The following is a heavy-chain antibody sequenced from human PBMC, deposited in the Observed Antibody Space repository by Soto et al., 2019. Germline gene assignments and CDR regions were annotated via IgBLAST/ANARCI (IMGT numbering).Heavy chain of an antibody. CDR2: IYYSGST. D-gene: IGHD3-10*01. CDR1: GGSIISYY. J-gene: IGHJ4*02. CDR3: ARAYSGQVFDY. Sequence: SETLSLTCTVSGGSIISYYWSWILQPPGKGLEWIGYIYYSGSTNYNPSLKSRVTISVDTSKNQFSLKLSSVTAADTAVYYCARAYSGQVFDYWGQGTLVTVSS. V-gene: IGHV4-59*01.